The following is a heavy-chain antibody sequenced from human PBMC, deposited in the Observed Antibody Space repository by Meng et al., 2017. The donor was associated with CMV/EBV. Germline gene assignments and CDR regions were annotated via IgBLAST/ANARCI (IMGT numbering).Heavy chain of an antibody. D-gene: IGHD3-3*01. Sequence: QGQLQGSGPVLVKPSQSLSLTCTGSGGSISSGDYYWSWIRQPPGKGLEWIGYIYYSGSTYYNPSLKSRVTISVDTSKNQFSLKLSSVTAADTAVYYCARDNRRGGVDYWGQGTLVTVSS. V-gene: IGHV4-30-4*08. CDR1: GGSISSGDYY. CDR3: ARDNRRGGVDY. CDR2: IYYSGST. J-gene: IGHJ4*02.